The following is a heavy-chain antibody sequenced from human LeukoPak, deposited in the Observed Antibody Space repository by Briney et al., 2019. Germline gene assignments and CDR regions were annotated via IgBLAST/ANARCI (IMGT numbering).Heavy chain of an antibody. Sequence: GGSLTLSCAASGFTFSSYAMSWVRQAPGKGLEWVSAISGSGGSTYYADSVKGRFTIARDNSKNTLYLQMNSLRAEDTALYYCAKDPIAAAGPLYYYYYYMDVWGKGTTVTVSS. D-gene: IGHD6-13*01. CDR3: AKDPIAAAGPLYYYYYYMDV. V-gene: IGHV3-23*01. CDR1: GFTFSSYA. J-gene: IGHJ6*03. CDR2: ISGSGGST.